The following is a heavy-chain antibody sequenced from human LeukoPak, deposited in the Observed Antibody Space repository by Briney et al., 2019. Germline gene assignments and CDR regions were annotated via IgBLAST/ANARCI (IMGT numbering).Heavy chain of an antibody. Sequence: SETLSLTCTVSGGSISSSGYYWGWIRQPPGKGLEWIASIYYSGSTYYNPSLKSRVTISVDTSKNQFSLKMSSVTAADTAVYYCARLLLSGNYFDYWGQGTLVTVSS. J-gene: IGHJ4*02. CDR3: ARLLLSGNYFDY. CDR2: IYYSGST. CDR1: GGSISSSGYY. D-gene: IGHD2-21*02. V-gene: IGHV4-39*07.